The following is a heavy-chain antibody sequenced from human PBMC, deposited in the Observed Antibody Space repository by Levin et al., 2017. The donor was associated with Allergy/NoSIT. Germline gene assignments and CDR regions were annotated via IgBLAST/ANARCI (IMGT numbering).Heavy chain of an antibody. D-gene: IGHD2-15*01. CDR3: ARTVDCSGGSCYHSSWFDP. V-gene: IGHV4-59*08. J-gene: IGHJ5*02. CDR1: GGSISSYY. CDR2: IYYSGST. Sequence: SETLSLTCTVSGGSISSYYWSWIRQPPGKGLEWIGYIYYSGSTNYNPSLKSRVTISVDTSKNQFSLKLRSVTAADTAVYYCARTVDCSGGSCYHSSWFDPWGQGTLVTVSS.